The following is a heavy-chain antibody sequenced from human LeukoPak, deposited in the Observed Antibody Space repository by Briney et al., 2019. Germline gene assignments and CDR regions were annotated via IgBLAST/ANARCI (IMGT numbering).Heavy chain of an antibody. CDR1: AYIFSNSW. CDR3: ARRNVDLSFDY. J-gene: IGHJ4*02. D-gene: IGHD1-1*01. CDR2: IYPPDSDT. Sequence: GESLKISCKGSAYIFSNSWIGWVRQMPGKGLEWMGIIYPPDSDTRYSPSFQDQATLSADKSISTAYLQWSSLKASDTAIYYCARRNVDLSFDYWGQGTLVTVSS. V-gene: IGHV5-51*01.